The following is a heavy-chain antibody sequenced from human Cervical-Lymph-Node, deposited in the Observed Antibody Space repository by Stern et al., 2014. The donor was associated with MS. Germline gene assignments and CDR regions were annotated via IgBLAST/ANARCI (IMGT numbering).Heavy chain of an antibody. V-gene: IGHV3-33*01. CDR3: ARDPSTTMPYYFDY. J-gene: IGHJ4*02. CDR1: GLTFSNHG. CDR2: IWYDGSKK. Sequence: VQLVESGGGVVQPGRSLRLSCAVSGLTFSNHGFHWVRQAPGKGLEWVTVIWYDGSKKYYAESVKGRFTISRDNSKNTLYLQMNSLKVEDTAIYYCARDPSTTMPYYFDYWGQGTLVTVSS. D-gene: IGHD4-17*01.